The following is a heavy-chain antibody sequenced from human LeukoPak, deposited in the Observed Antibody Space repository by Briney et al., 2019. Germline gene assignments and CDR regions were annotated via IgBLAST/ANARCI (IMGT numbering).Heavy chain of an antibody. Sequence: ASMKVSCKASGYTFTSYDINWVRQATGQGLEWMGWMNPNSGNTGYAQKFQGRVTMTRNTSISTAYMELSSLRSEDTAVYYCARGLWFGGANWFDPWGQGTLVTVSS. V-gene: IGHV1-8*01. CDR1: GYTFTSYD. CDR2: MNPNSGNT. D-gene: IGHD3-10*01. CDR3: ARGLWFGGANWFDP. J-gene: IGHJ5*02.